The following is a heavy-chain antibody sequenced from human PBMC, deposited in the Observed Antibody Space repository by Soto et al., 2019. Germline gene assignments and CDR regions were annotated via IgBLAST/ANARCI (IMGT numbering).Heavy chain of an antibody. V-gene: IGHV5-10-1*01. CDR1: GYSFTSYW. Sequence: PGESLKISFKGSGYSFTSYWISWVRQMPGKGLEWMGRIDPSDSYTNYSPSFQGHVTISADKSISTAYLQWSSLKASDTAMYYCARLTYPSSSSTHYYYYYGMDVWGQGTTVTVSS. J-gene: IGHJ6*02. CDR3: ARLTYPSSSSTHYYYYYGMDV. D-gene: IGHD6-6*01. CDR2: IDPSDSYT.